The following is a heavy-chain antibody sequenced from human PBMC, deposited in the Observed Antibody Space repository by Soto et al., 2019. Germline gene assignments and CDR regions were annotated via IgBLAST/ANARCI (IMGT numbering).Heavy chain of an antibody. CDR1: GFTFSSSA. CDR3: AKLYYGLDV. J-gene: IGHJ6*01. Sequence: WGSLRVGCAPSGFTFSSSAMSWVRQAPGKGLEWVSDITGSGGSTHYADSVKGRFTISRDNYRNTLYLQMNSLRAEDTAVYYCAKLYYGLDVWGQGTTVTVSS. V-gene: IGHV3-23*01. CDR2: ITGSGGST.